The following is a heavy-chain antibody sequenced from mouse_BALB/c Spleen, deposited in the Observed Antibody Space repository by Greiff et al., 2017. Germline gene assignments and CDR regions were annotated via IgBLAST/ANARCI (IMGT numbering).Heavy chain of an antibody. V-gene: IGHV7-3*02. CDR3: ARGGYGSSYGNWYFDV. J-gene: IGHJ1*01. CDR2: IRNKANGYTT. CDR1: GFTFTDYY. D-gene: IGHD1-1*01. Sequence: DVKLVESGGGLVQPGGSLRLSCATSGFTFTDYYMSWVRQPPGKALEWLGFIRNKANGYTTEYSASVKGRFTISRDNSQSILSLQMNTLRAEDSATYYWARGGYGSSYGNWYFDVWGAGTTVTVSS.